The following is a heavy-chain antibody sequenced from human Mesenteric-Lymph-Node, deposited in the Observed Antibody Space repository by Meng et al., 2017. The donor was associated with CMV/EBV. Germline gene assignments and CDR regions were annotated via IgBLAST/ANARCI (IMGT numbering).Heavy chain of an antibody. V-gene: IGHV3-74*01. CDR2: IDNDGSST. CDR1: GFTLSSNW. D-gene: IGHD6-25*01. Sequence: GGSLRLSCTASGFTLSSNWMHWVRQAPGKGLVWVSRIDNDGSSTTYADSVRGRFTISRDNARNTLYLQMNSLRAEDTAVYYCARPSGSWGQGTLVTVSS. CDR3: ARPSGS. J-gene: IGHJ5*02.